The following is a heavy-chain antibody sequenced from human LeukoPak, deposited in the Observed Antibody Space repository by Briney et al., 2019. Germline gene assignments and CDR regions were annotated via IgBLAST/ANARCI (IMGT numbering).Heavy chain of an antibody. Sequence: GVSVKVSCKASGYTFTSYGISWVRQAPGQGLEWMGWISAYNGNTNYAQKLQGRVTMTTDTSTSTAYMELRSLRSDDTAVYYCASMVRGVIAFDYWGQGTLVTVSS. J-gene: IGHJ4*02. CDR3: ASMVRGVIAFDY. CDR1: GYTFTSYG. V-gene: IGHV1-18*01. D-gene: IGHD3-10*01. CDR2: ISAYNGNT.